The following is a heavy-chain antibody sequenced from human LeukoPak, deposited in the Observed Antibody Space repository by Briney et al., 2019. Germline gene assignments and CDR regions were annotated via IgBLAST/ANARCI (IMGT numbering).Heavy chain of an antibody. D-gene: IGHD2-2*02. CDR3: AREGLFVVPAAILSWGPALGWFDP. CDR2: INPNSGGT. CDR1: GYTFTGYY. V-gene: IGHV1-2*02. Sequence: ASVKVSCKASGYTFTGYYMHWVRQAPGQGLEWMGWINPNSGGTNYAQKFQGRVTMTRDTSISTVYMELSSLRSEDTAVYYCAREGLFVVPAAILSWGPALGWFDPWGQGTLVTVSS. J-gene: IGHJ5*02.